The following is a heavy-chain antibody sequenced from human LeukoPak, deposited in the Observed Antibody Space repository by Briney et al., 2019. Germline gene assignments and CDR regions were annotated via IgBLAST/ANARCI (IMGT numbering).Heavy chain of an antibody. Sequence: GGSLRLSCAASGFTFSSYWMSWDRQAPGKGLEWVANIKQDGSEKYYVDSVKGRFTISRDNAKNSLYLQMNSLRAEDTAVYYCARGAPDFWSGYYNYWGQGTLVTVSS. D-gene: IGHD3-3*01. J-gene: IGHJ4*02. CDR1: GFTFSSYW. V-gene: IGHV3-7*03. CDR3: ARGAPDFWSGYYNY. CDR2: IKQDGSEK.